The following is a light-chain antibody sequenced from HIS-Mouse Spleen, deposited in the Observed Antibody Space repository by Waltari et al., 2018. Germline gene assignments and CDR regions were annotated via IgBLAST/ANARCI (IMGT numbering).Light chain of an antibody. V-gene: IGLV1-47*01. Sequence: QSVLTQPPSASGTPGQRVTISCSGSSSNIGSNYVYWYQQLPGTAPKLLINRNNQRPQGVPSRFSGSKSGTSASLAISGLRSEDEADYYCAAWDDSLSGPVFGGGTKLTVL. CDR1: SSNIGSNY. CDR3: AAWDDSLSGPV. J-gene: IGLJ3*02. CDR2: RNN.